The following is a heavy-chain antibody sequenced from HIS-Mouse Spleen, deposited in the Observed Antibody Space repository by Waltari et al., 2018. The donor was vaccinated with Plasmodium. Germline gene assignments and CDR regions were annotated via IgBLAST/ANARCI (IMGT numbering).Heavy chain of an antibody. J-gene: IGHJ2*01. V-gene: IGHV3-7*01. CDR1: GFTFSSYW. D-gene: IGHD5-12*01. CDR3: ARDRRGYWYFDL. CDR2: IKQDGSEK. Sequence: EVQLVESGGGWVQPGGYLRLSCAASGFTFSSYWMSWVRQAPGKGLEWVANIKQDGSEKYYVDSVKGRFTISRDNAKNPLYLQMNSLRAEDTAVYYCARDRRGYWYFDLWGRGTLVTVSS.